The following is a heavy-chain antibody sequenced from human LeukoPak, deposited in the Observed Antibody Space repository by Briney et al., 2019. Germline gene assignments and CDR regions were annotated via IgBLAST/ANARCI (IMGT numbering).Heavy chain of an antibody. J-gene: IGHJ4*02. D-gene: IGHD6-13*01. CDR2: INPNSGGT. CDR3: ARIAAAGNRRLNY. Sequence: GSSVKVSCKASGGTFTDYYIHWVRQAPGQGLEWMGWINPNSGGTNYAQKFQARVTMTRNTSISTAYMELSSLTSEDTAVYYCARIAAAGNRRLNYWGQGTLVTVSS. V-gene: IGHV1-2*02. CDR1: GGTFTDYY.